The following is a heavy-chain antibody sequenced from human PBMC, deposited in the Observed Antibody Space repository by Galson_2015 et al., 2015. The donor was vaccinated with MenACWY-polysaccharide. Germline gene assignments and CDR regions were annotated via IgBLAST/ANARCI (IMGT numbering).Heavy chain of an antibody. CDR2: MNPKSGYS. J-gene: IGHJ4*02. CDR3: ARTNGDFDF. V-gene: IGHV1-8*01. Sequence: SVKVSCKASGYTFTNYDINWVRLAPGQGLEWMAWMNPKSGYSGYAQKFHGRVTLTKDTSISTAYLELSSLRSEDTAMYYCARTNGDFDFWGQGTLITDSS. D-gene: IGHD4-17*01. CDR1: GYTFTNYD.